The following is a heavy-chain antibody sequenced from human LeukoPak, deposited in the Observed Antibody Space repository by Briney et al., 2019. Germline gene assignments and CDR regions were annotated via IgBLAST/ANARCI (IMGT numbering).Heavy chain of an antibody. CDR1: GLTFSRYW. D-gene: IGHD2-8*01. J-gene: IGHJ4*02. CDR3: VSRGCTANGCFAASFRCFDH. CDR2: INQDGSDE. Sequence: GGSLRLSCAASGLTFSRYWLTWVRQAPGKGLEWVANINQDGSDENYVDSVGGRFTVSRDNAKNSLHLQMNNLRNEDTAVYHCVSRGCTANGCFAASFRCFDHWGRGTRVTVSS. V-gene: IGHV3-7*03.